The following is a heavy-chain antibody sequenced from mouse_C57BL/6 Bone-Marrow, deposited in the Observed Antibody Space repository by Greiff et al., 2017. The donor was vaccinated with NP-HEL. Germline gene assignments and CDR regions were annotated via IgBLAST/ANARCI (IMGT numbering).Heavy chain of an antibody. CDR2: ISDGGSYT. Sequence: EVQRVESGGGLVKPGGSLKLSCAASGFTFSSYAMSWVRQTPEKRLEWVATISDGGSYTYYPDNVKGRFTISRDNAKNNLYLQMSHLKSEDTAMYYCARNWDYFDYWGQGTTLTVSS. D-gene: IGHD4-1*01. J-gene: IGHJ2*01. CDR1: GFTFSSYA. V-gene: IGHV5-4*01. CDR3: ARNWDYFDY.